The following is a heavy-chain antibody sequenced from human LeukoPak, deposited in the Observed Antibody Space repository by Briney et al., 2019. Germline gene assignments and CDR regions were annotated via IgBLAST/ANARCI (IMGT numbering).Heavy chain of an antibody. Sequence: ASVKVSCKASGDTFSSYDINWVRQATGQGLEWMGWMNPNSGDRGYAQKFQGRVTITRNTSISTAYMELSSLRSEDTAVYYCARVLCSSTSCSSSPWFDPWGQGTLVTVSS. CDR2: MNPNSGDR. V-gene: IGHV1-8*03. CDR3: ARVLCSSTSCSSSPWFDP. CDR1: GDTFSSYD. J-gene: IGHJ5*02. D-gene: IGHD2-2*01.